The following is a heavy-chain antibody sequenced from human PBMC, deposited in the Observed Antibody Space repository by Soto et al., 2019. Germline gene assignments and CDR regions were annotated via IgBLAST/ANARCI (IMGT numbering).Heavy chain of an antibody. D-gene: IGHD2-2*01. J-gene: IGHJ6*02. CDR3: ARQRAMPPHFYSGMDV. Sequence: QVHLVQSGAEVTKPGSSVKVSCTASGGTFGSYTVTWVRQDPGQGLEWMGEIIPMFGTASYAQKFQGRVTLTADKSTTTAHTELSSLSADDTAVYFCARQRAMPPHFYSGMDVWGQGTTVTVSS. CDR2: IIPMFGTA. CDR1: GGTFGSYT. V-gene: IGHV1-69*06.